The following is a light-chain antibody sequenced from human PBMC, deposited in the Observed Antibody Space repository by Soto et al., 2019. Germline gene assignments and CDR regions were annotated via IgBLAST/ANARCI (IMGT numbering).Light chain of an antibody. J-gene: IGKJ5*01. Sequence: DIRITQSPSTLSASVGDRVTITCRASQSISSWLAWYQQKPGKAPKLLIYAASSLQSGVPSRFSGSGSGTDFTLTISSLQPEDFATYHCQQGYTTPITFGQGTRLEIK. CDR3: QQGYTTPIT. V-gene: IGKV1-39*01. CDR2: AAS. CDR1: QSISSW.